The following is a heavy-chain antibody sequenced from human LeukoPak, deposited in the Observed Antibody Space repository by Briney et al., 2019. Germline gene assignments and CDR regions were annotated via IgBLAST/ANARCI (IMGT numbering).Heavy chain of an antibody. J-gene: IGHJ4*02. D-gene: IGHD5-12*01. Sequence: GGSLRLSCAASGFSFSSYSMNWVRQAPGRGLEWLSYITSNSGTIFYADSVKGRFTISRDNAKNLLYPQMYSLRVEDTAVYYCARDRPESGYDNDYWGQGTLVTVSS. CDR1: GFSFSSYS. CDR2: ITSNSGTI. V-gene: IGHV3-48*04. CDR3: ARDRPESGYDNDY.